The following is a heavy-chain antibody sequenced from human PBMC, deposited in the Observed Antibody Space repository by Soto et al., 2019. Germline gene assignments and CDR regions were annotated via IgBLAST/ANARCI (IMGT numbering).Heavy chain of an antibody. D-gene: IGHD3-3*01. CDR2: FIPVYRTL. V-gene: IGHV1-69*01. CDR3: ATGVIWIGYFTVDS. J-gene: IGHJ4*02. Sequence: QGLLVQSGAEVKKPGSSVKISCKASGGSFGNSAINWVRQTPGQGLEWLGGFIPVYRTLNYAQKFQGRVTITADEYTGKAYMTLNSLASNDTAVYYCATGVIWIGYFTVDSWGQGTRVTVSS. CDR1: GGSFGNSA.